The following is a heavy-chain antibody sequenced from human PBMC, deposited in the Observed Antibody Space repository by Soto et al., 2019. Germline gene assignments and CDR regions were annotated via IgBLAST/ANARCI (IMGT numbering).Heavy chain of an antibody. D-gene: IGHD6-6*01. CDR2: ISGSGGST. CDR3: AKDPSRVSSSSNNWFDP. V-gene: IGHV3-23*01. CDR1: GFTFSSYA. Sequence: VGSLRLSGAASGFTFSSYAMSWVRQAPGKGLEWVSAISGSGGSTYYADSVKGRFTISRDNSKNTLYLQMNSLRAEDTAVYYCAKDPSRVSSSSNNWFDPWGQGTLVTVSS. J-gene: IGHJ5*02.